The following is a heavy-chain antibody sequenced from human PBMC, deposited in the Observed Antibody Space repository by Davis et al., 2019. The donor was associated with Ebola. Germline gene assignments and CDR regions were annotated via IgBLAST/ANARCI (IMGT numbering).Heavy chain of an antibody. CDR3: ARERYYYGSGSYYYYFDY. V-gene: IGHV3-21*01. D-gene: IGHD3-10*01. Sequence: GESLKISCAASGFTFSSYSMNWVRQAPGKGLEWVSSISSSSSYIYYADSVKGRFTISRDNAKNSLYLQMNSLRAEDTAVYYCARERYYYGSGSYYYYFDYWGQGTLVTVSS. J-gene: IGHJ4*02. CDR1: GFTFSSYS. CDR2: ISSSSSYI.